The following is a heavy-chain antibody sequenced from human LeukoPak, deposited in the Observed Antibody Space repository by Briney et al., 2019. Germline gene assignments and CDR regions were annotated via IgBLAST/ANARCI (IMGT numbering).Heavy chain of an antibody. CDR3: AKILRLGDDAFDI. V-gene: IGHV3-48*04. CDR1: GFTFSNYS. Sequence: GGSLRLSCAASGFTFSNYSMNWVRQAPGKGLEWVSYIRSSGNAIYYADSVKGRFTISRDNAKNLLYLQMNSLRAEDTAVYYCAKILRLGDDAFDIWGQGTMVTVSS. D-gene: IGHD4-17*01. J-gene: IGHJ3*02. CDR2: IRSSGNAI.